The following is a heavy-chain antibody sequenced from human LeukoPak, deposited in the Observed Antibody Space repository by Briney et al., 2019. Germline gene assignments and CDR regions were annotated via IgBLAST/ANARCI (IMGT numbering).Heavy chain of an antibody. CDR3: ARDWYYYGSGSYLRWFGP. J-gene: IGHJ5*02. V-gene: IGHV4-38-2*02. CDR2: NYHSGST. Sequence: SETLSLTCTVSGYSISSGYYWGWIRQPPGKVLEWIGSNYHSGSTYYNPSLKSRVTISVDTSKNQFSLKLSSVTAADTAVYYCARDWYYYGSGSYLRWFGPWGQGTLVTVSS. CDR1: GYSISSGYY. D-gene: IGHD3-10*01.